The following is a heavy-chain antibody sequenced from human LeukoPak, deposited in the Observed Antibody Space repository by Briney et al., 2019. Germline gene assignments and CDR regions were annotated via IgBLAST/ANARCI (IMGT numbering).Heavy chain of an antibody. V-gene: IGHV3-11*01. J-gene: IGHJ4*02. CDR2: ISSSGSTI. D-gene: IGHD1-20*01. CDR1: GFTFSDYY. CDR3: ARRRYNWNAIDY. Sequence: GGSLRLSCAASGFTFSDYYMSWIRQAPGKGLEWVSYISSSGSTIYYADSVKGRITISRDNAKNSLYLQMNSLRAEDTAVYHCARRRYNWNAIDYWGQGTLVTVSS.